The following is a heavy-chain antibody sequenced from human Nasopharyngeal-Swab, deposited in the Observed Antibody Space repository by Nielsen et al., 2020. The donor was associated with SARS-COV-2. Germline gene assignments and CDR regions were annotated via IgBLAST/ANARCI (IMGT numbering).Heavy chain of an antibody. J-gene: IGHJ4*02. Sequence: GESLKISCVASGFTFSNYAMSWARRAPGKGLEWVSTISARGTSTFYVDSVKGRFTISRDNSKNTLHVQMSSLRAEDTAVYYCAREGQGTPIDFWGQGTLVTVSS. D-gene: IGHD3-10*01. CDR2: ISARGTST. V-gene: IGHV3-23*01. CDR3: AREGQGTPIDF. CDR1: GFTFSNYA.